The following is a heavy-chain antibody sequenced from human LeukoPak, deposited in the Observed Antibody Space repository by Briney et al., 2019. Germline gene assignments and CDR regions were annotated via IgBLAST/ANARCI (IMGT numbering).Heavy chain of an antibody. CDR3: ARDGGRTIFGVVNNWFDP. CDR1: GGTFSSYA. D-gene: IGHD3-3*01. J-gene: IGHJ5*02. CDR2: IIPIFGTA. V-gene: IGHV1-69*01. Sequence: ASVTVSCKASGGTFSSYAISWVRQAPGQGLEWMGGIIPIFGTANYAQKFQGRVTITADESTSTAYMELSSLRSEDTAVYYCARDGGRTIFGVVNNWFDPWGQGTLVTVSS.